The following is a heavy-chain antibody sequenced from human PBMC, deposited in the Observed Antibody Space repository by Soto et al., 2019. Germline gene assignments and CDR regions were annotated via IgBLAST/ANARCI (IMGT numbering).Heavy chain of an antibody. J-gene: IGHJ4*02. D-gene: IGHD6-13*01. CDR1: GYTFTGYY. V-gene: IGHV1-2*04. CDR2: INPNSGGT. CDR3: ARTRTPIEGSSWFQAPLYYFDY. Sequence: VASVKVSCKASGYTFTGYYMHWVRQAPGQGPEWMGWINPNSGGTNYAQKFQGWVTMTRDTSISTAYMELSRLRSDDTAVYYCARTRTPIEGSSWFQAPLYYFDYWGQGTLVTVSS.